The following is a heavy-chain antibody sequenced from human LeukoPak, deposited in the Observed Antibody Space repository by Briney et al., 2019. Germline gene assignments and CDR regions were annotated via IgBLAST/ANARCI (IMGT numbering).Heavy chain of an antibody. J-gene: IGHJ4*02. CDR2: IRYHGSDK. CDR3: ARSPTSWYFDY. CDR1: GFVFDDYD. Sequence: PGGSLRLSCGASGFVFDDYDMHWVRQAPGKGLEWVAFIRYHGSDKFYADSVKGRFTISRDNSKNTLYLQMNSLRPEDTSVYYCARSPTSWYFDYWGQGTLVTVSS. D-gene: IGHD2-2*01. V-gene: IGHV3-30*02.